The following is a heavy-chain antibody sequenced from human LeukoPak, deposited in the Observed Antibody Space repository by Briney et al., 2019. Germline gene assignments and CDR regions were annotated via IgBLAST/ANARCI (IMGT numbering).Heavy chain of an antibody. CDR2: IRDDGGSK. CDR3: ARGVSGSTWYPDF. Sequence: AGGSLRLSCTASGFIFDTYPMHWVRQVPGKGLEYVSSIRDDGGSKYYANSVKGRFTISRDNSKSTLYLQMGSLRAEDMAVYYCARGVSGSTWYPDFWGRGTLITVSS. CDR1: GFIFDTYP. V-gene: IGHV3-64*01. D-gene: IGHD6-13*01. J-gene: IGHJ4*02.